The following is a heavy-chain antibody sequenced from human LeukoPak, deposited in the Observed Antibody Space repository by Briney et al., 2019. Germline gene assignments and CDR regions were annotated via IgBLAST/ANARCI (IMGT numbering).Heavy chain of an antibody. V-gene: IGHV1-18*01. D-gene: IGHD3-10*01. CDR1: GYTFTSYG. J-gene: IGHJ1*01. Sequence: ASVKVSCKASGYTFTSYGISWVRQAPGQGLEWMGWISAYNGNTNYAQKLQGRVTMTTDTSTSTAYMELRSLRSDDTAVYYCASLMVRGIPYSASEYFQHWGQGTLVTVSS. CDR3: ASLMVRGIPYSASEYFQH. CDR2: ISAYNGNT.